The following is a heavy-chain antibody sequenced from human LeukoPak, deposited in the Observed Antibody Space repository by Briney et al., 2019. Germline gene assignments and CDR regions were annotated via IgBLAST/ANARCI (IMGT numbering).Heavy chain of an antibody. CDR2: INSDGSST. D-gene: IGHD3-10*01. CDR3: AKNGPGLDYFDY. V-gene: IGHV3-74*01. Sequence: GGSLRLSCAASGFTFSSYWIHWVRQGPGKGLVWVSHINSDGSSTTYADSVKGRFTISRDNAKNTLYLQMNSLRAEDTAVYYCAKNGPGLDYFDYWGQGTLVTVSS. CDR1: GFTFSSYW. J-gene: IGHJ4*02.